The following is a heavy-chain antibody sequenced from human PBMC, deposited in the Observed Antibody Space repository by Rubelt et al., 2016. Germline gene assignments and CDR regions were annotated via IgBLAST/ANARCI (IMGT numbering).Heavy chain of an antibody. CDR3: ARAEGLGGFLISN. CDR2: ISSSSGNI. D-gene: IGHD3-16*01. Sequence: QPGGSLSLSCEASGFTLGGHAMNWVRQVPGKGLEWISYISSSSGNIWYADSVKGRFTVSRDNAKNSLYLQMNSLRDEDTAVYYCARAEGLGGFLISNWGQGTLVTVSS. J-gene: IGHJ4*02. V-gene: IGHV3-48*02. CDR1: GFTLGGHA.